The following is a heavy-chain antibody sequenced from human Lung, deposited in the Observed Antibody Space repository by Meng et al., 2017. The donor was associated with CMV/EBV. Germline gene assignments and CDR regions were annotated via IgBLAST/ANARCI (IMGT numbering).Heavy chain of an antibody. CDR1: GFTFSNYG. Sequence: GESLKISCAASGFTFSNYGMHWVRQAPGKGLEWVTYIVSNGTRKYYADSVRGRFTLSRDNSENTLLLHMNILRPDDTAVYYCATGLMDYWGQGPLVTVSS. CDR2: IVSNGTRK. J-gene: IGHJ4*02. CDR3: ATGLMDY. V-gene: IGHV3-30*02. D-gene: IGHD3/OR15-3a*01.